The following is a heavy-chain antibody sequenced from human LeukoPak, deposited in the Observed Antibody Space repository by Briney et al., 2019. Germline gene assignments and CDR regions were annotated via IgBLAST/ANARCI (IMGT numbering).Heavy chain of an antibody. CDR2: INPSSGDT. CDR3: ARQGPAASFDS. CDR1: GFTFTDYY. V-gene: IGHV1-2*02. Sequence: ASMKVSCKASGFTFTDYYMHWVRQAPGQGLEWMGWINPSSGDTNYAQKLQGRVTLTRDTSISTAYMELSSLRSDDTAVYYCARQGPAASFDSWGQGTLATVSS. J-gene: IGHJ4*02. D-gene: IGHD6-13*01.